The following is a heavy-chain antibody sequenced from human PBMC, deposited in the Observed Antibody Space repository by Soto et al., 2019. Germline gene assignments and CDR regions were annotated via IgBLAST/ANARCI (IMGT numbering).Heavy chain of an antibody. J-gene: IGHJ4*02. CDR1: GYTFTGYY. D-gene: IGHD1-20*01. Sequence: ASVKVSCKASGYTFTGYYMHWVRQAPGQGLEWMGWINPNSGGTNYAQKFQGRVTITADESTSTAYMELSSLRSEDTAVYYCAGDNWNDVGNGNYFDYWGQGTLVTVSS. V-gene: IGHV1-2*02. CDR2: INPNSGGT. CDR3: AGDNWNDVGNGNYFDY.